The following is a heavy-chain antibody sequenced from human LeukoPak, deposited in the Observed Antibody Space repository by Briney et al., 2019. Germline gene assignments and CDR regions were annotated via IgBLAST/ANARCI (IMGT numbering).Heavy chain of an antibody. CDR2: IYYSGST. V-gene: IGHV4-61*05. CDR1: GGSNSSSSYH. CDR3: AKRSSSWYFDY. J-gene: IGHJ4*02. D-gene: IGHD6-13*01. Sequence: SETLSLTCTVSGGSNSSSSYHWGWIRQPPGEGLECIGYIYYSGSTNYNPSLKSRVTISVDTSKNQFSLKLSSVTAADTAVYYCAKRSSSWYFDYWGQGTLVTVSS.